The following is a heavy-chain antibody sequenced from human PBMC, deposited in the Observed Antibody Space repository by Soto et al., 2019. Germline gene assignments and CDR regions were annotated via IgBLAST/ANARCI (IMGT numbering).Heavy chain of an antibody. Sequence: PGGSLRLSCAASGFTFSSYCMSWVRQAPGKGLEWVANIKQDGSEKYYVDSVKGRFTISRDNAKNSLYLQMNSLRAEDTAVYYCAREQMYSSSSWGYYYYYGMDVWGQGTTVTVSS. J-gene: IGHJ6*02. CDR1: GFTFSSYC. CDR2: IKQDGSEK. D-gene: IGHD6-6*01. CDR3: AREQMYSSSSWGYYYYYGMDV. V-gene: IGHV3-7*05.